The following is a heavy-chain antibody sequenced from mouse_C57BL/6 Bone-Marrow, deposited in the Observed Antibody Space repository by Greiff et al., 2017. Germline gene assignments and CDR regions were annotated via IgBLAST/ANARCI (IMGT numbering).Heavy chain of an antibody. CDR1: GFSLTSYG. J-gene: IGHJ3*01. CDR2: IWSGGST. Sequence: VKLVESGPGLVQPSQSLSITCTVSGFSLTSYGVHWVRQSPGKGLEWLGVIWSGGSTDYNAAFISRLSISKDNSKSQVFFKMNSLQADDTAIYYWARPFYYGSPWFAYWGQGTLVTVSA. CDR3: ARPFYYGSPWFAY. D-gene: IGHD1-1*01. V-gene: IGHV2-2*01.